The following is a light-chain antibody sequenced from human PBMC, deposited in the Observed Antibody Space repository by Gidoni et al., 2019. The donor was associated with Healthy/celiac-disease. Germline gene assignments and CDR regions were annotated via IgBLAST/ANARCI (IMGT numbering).Light chain of an antibody. V-gene: IGKV1-5*03. CDR1: QSMSSW. CDR2: KAY. J-gene: IGKJ1*01. Sequence: DIQMTQSPSTLSASVGDRVTITCRASQSMSSWLAWSQQKPGKAPKLLIYKAYSVESGVPSRFSGSGSGTEFNLTISSLQPEDFATYYCQQYKSYSPWTFGQGTKVEIK. CDR3: QQYKSYSPWT.